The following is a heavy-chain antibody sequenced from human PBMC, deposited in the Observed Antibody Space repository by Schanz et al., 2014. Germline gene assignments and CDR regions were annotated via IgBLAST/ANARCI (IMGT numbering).Heavy chain of an antibody. CDR1: GITFSDYA. CDR3: AKGRTVWSGSDRKYYFDY. Sequence: EVQLLESGGALEQPGGSLRLSCAASGITFSDYAMSWVRQAPGKGLEWVSTIASGGSHTFYADSVTGRFTISRDNSKNTLYLQMNSLRAEDTAIYYCAKGRTVWSGSDRKYYFDYWGQGTLVTVSS. CDR2: IASGGSHT. J-gene: IGHJ4*02. V-gene: IGHV3-23*01. D-gene: IGHD1-26*01.